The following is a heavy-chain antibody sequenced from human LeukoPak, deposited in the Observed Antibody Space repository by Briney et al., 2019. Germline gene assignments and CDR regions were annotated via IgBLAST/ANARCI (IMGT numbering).Heavy chain of an antibody. CDR1: GGTFSSYA. CDR3: ARASYYYDSSGYYDY. J-gene: IGHJ4*02. CDR2: IIPIFGTA. D-gene: IGHD3-22*01. Sequence: ASVKVSCKASGGTFSSYAISWVRQAPGQGLEWMGGIIPIFGTANYAQKFQGRVTITADESTSTAYMELSSLRSEDTAVYYCARASYYYDSSGYYDYWGQGTLVTVSS. V-gene: IGHV1-69*13.